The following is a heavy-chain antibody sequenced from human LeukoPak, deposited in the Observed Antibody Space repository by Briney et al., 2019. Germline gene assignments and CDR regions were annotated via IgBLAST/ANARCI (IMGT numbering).Heavy chain of an antibody. CDR3: ARWRIVGPTRPKRDFDY. V-gene: IGHV4-39*01. CDR2: IYDSGST. CDR1: GGSISSSSYY. Sequence: SETLSLTGTVSGGSISSSSYYWGWIRQPPGRGLEWIASIYDSGSTYYNPSLNSRVTISVDTSKNQFSLKLSSVTAADTAVYYCARWRIVGPTRPKRDFDYWGQGTLVTVSS. J-gene: IGHJ4*02. D-gene: IGHD1-26*01.